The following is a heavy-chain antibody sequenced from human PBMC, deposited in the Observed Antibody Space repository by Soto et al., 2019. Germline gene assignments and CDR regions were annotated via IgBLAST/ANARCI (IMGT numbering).Heavy chain of an antibody. D-gene: IGHD2-2*01. CDR2: IIPILGIA. V-gene: IGHV1-69*08. J-gene: IGHJ5*02. CDR3: ARDDVVPAAPFDP. CDR1: GGTFSSYT. Sequence: QVQLVQSGAEVKKPGSSVKVSCKASGGTFSSYTISWVRQAPGQGLEWMGRIIPILGIANYAQKFQGRVTITADKSTSTAYMELSSLRSEDTAVYYCARDDVVPAAPFDPWGQGTLVTVSS.